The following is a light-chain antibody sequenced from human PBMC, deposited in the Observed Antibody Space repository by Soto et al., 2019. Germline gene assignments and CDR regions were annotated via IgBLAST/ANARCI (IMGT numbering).Light chain of an antibody. CDR1: QSVSSN. CDR2: GAS. V-gene: IGKV3-15*01. J-gene: IGKJ4*01. CDR3: QQYNNWPPLT. Sequence: IVMTQSPATLSVYPGERATLSCRASQSVSSNLAWYQQKPGQAPRLLIYGASTRPTGIPARFSGSGSGTEFTLTISSLQSEDFALYYCQQYNNWPPLTFGGGTKVEIK.